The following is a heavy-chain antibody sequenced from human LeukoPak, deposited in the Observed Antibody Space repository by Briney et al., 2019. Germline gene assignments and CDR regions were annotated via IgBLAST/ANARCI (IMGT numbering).Heavy chain of an antibody. CDR3: ARRVLVVPAAIDY. V-gene: IGHV4-39*01. CDR1: GGSISSSSYY. J-gene: IGHJ4*02. CDR2: IYYSGST. Sequence: SETLSLTCTVSGGSISSSSYYWGWIRQPPGKGLEWIGSIYYSGSTYYNPSLKSRVTISEDTSKNQFSLKLSSVTAADTAVYYCARRVLVVPAAIDYWGQGTLVTVSS. D-gene: IGHD2-2*01.